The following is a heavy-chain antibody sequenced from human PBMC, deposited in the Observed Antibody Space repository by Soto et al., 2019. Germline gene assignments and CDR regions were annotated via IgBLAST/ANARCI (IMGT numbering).Heavy chain of an antibody. V-gene: IGHV4-59*01. D-gene: IGHD3-3*02. Sequence: SETLSLSCTASGGSISSYYWSWIRQPPGKGLEWIGYIYYSGSTNYNPSLKSRVTISVDTSKNQFSLKLSSVTAADTAVYYCARSFPATLDWFDPWGQGTLVTVS. CDR2: IYYSGST. J-gene: IGHJ5*02. CDR1: GGSISSYY. CDR3: ARSFPATLDWFDP.